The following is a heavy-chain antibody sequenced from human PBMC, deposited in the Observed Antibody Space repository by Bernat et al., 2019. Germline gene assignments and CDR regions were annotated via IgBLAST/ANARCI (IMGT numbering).Heavy chain of an antibody. CDR1: GFTFSSFG. Sequence: QVQLVESGGGVVQPGRSLRLSCGASGFTFSSFGIHWVRQAPGKGLEWVAVISYDGSNKYYADAVKGRVNISSDKSKNTLYLQRNSLGAEDTAVYYCAISSSWYYYYGMDVWGQGTTVTVSS. CDR3: AISSSWYYYYGMDV. J-gene: IGHJ6*02. CDR2: ISYDGSNK. D-gene: IGHD6-13*01. V-gene: IGHV3-30*03.